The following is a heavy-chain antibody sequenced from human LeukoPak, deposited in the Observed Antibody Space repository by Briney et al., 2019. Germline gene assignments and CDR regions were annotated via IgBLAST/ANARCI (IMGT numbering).Heavy chain of an antibody. CDR3: ATHIVAASLGN. D-gene: IGHD5-12*01. J-gene: IGHJ4*02. CDR1: GFTFSSYE. Sequence: PVGSLRLSCAASGFTFSSYEMSWVRQAPGEGLEWVGRIKSKIGGETTDYAAPVKGRFTISRDDSKYTVYLQMNSLKTEDTAVYYRATHIVAASLGNWGQGILVTVSS. CDR2: IKSKIGGETT. V-gene: IGHV3-15*01.